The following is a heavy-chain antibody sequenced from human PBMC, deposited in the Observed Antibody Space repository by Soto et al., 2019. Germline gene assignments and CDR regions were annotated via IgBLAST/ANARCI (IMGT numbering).Heavy chain of an antibody. CDR2: LTPSGGET. Sequence: GGSLRLSCVASGFTFSTYAMSWVRQAPGKRLEWVSALTPSGGETYYADSVKGRFTISRDNSMNALYLQMNSLRIEDTAVYYCAHPRGYGVFDAYDIWGQGTMVTVSS. D-gene: IGHD4-17*01. CDR3: AHPRGYGVFDAYDI. J-gene: IGHJ3*02. CDR1: GFTFSTYA. V-gene: IGHV3-23*01.